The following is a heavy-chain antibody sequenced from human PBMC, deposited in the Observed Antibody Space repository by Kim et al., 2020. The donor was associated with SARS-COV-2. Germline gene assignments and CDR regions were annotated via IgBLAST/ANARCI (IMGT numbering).Heavy chain of an antibody. CDR2: IYYSGST. J-gene: IGHJ5*02. CDR1: GGSISSSSYY. D-gene: IGHD3-10*01. Sequence: SETLSLTCTVSGGSISSSSYYWGWIRQPPGKGLEWIGSIYYSGSTYYNPSLKSRVTISVDTSKNQFSLKLSSVTAADTAVYYCARQGLEPMVRGVIIRWFDPWGQGTLVTVSS. CDR3: ARQGLEPMVRGVIIRWFDP. V-gene: IGHV4-39*01.